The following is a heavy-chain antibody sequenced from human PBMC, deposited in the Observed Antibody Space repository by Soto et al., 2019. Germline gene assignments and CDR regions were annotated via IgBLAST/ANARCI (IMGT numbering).Heavy chain of an antibody. V-gene: IGHV1-3*01. CDR1: GYTFTSYA. Sequence: ASVKVSCKASGYTFTSYAMHWVRQAPGQRLEWMGWINAGNGNTKYSQKFQGRVTITRDTSASTAYMELSSLRSEDTAVYYCARGEDSSSWYGYWGQGALVTVSS. CDR2: INAGNGNT. J-gene: IGHJ4*02. CDR3: ARGEDSSSWYGY. D-gene: IGHD6-13*01.